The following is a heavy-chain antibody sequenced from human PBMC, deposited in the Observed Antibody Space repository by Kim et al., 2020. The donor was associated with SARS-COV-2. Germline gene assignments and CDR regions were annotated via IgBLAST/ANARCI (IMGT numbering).Heavy chain of an antibody. CDR3: ARVRPPGRPYYYEMDG. D-gene: IGHD1-1*01. J-gene: IGHJ6*02. CDR2: INACNGNT. V-gene: IGHV1-3*01. Sequence: ASVKVSCKASGYSFTNYAMHWVRLAPGQTLEWMGWINACNGNTKYSQRFQGRVSITWDTSASTAYMELSSLRSEDTAGYYCARVRPPGRPYYYEMDGWGQ. CDR1: GYSFTNYA.